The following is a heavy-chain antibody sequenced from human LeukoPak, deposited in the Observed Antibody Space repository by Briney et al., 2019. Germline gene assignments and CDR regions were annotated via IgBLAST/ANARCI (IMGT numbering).Heavy chain of an antibody. CDR1: RFTFRSYG. J-gene: IGHJ4*02. D-gene: IGHD1-1*01. Sequence: GGSLRLSCAASRFTFRSYGMHWVRQAPGKGLEWVAVIWYDGSEKYYAASVKGRFTGTRDNTKNMLYLQMDSLRAEDTAVHYCATYNSGTIDHWGQGTLVTVSS. CDR3: ATYNSGTIDH. CDR2: IWYDGSEK. V-gene: IGHV3-33*03.